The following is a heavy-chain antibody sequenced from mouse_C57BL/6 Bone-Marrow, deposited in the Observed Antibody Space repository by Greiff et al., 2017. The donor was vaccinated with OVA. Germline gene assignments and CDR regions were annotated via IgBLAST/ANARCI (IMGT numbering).Heavy chain of an antibody. CDR2: ISDGGSYT. J-gene: IGHJ3*01. CDR1: GFTFSSYA. V-gene: IGHV5-4*03. CDR3: ARRTGPAWFAY. Sequence: EVMLVESGGGLVKPGGSLKLSCAASGFTFSSYAMSWVRQTPEKRLEWVATISDGGSYTYYPDNVKGRFTISRDNAKNNLYLQMSHLKSEDTAMYYCARRTGPAWFAYWGQGTLVTVSA. D-gene: IGHD4-1*01.